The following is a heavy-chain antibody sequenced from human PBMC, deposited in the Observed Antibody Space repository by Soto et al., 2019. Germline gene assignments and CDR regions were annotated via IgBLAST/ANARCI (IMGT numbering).Heavy chain of an antibody. D-gene: IGHD3-3*01. J-gene: IGHJ6*02. CDR3: ARDSGFLEWLSYGMDV. CDR1: GFTFSSYG. Sequence: QVQLVESGGGVVQPGRSLRLSCAASGFTFSSYGMHWVRQAPGKGLEWVAVIWYDGSNKYYADSVKGRFTISRDNSKNWLYMQMNSLRAEDTAVYYCARDSGFLEWLSYGMDVWGQGTTVTVSS. V-gene: IGHV3-33*01. CDR2: IWYDGSNK.